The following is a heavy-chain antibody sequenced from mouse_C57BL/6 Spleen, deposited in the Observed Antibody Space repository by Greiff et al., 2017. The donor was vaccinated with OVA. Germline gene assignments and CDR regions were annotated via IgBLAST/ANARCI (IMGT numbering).Heavy chain of an antibody. CDR3: ARGTTVSPYFDY. V-gene: IGHV3-1*01. CDR2: ISYSGST. J-gene: IGHJ2*01. D-gene: IGHD1-1*01. CDR1: GYSITSGYD. Sequence: DVQLQESGPGMVKPSQSLSLTCTVTGYSITSGYDWHWIRHFPGNKLEWMGYISYSGSTNYNPSLKSRISITHDTSKNHFFLKLNSVTTEDTATYYCARGTTVSPYFDYWGQGTTLTVSS.